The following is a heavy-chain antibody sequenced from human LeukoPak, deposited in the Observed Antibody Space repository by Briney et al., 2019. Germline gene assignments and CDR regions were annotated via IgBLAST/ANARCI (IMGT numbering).Heavy chain of an antibody. CDR3: ARAPWGAAAGTSQDY. CDR2: ISSDGTIK. CDR1: GFIFSNYA. J-gene: IGHJ4*02. D-gene: IGHD6-13*01. V-gene: IGHV3-30*04. Sequence: GGSLRLSCAASGFIFSNYAMNWVRQAPGKGLEWVAVISSDGTIKYYADSVRGRFIISRDNSRNTLYLQMNSLRAEDTAVYYCARAPWGAAAGTSQDYWGQGTLVTVSS.